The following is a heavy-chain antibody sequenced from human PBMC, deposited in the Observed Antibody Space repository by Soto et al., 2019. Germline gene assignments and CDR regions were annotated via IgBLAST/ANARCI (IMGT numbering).Heavy chain of an antibody. CDR3: ARDQRVLTIRYYYYYYGMDV. D-gene: IGHD3-9*01. J-gene: IGHJ6*02. CDR2: IYHSGST. Sequence: PSETLSLTCAVSGYSISSGYYWGWIRQPPGKGLEWIGSIYHSGSTYYNPSLKSRVTISVDTSKNQFSLKLSSVTAADTAVYYCARDQRVLTIRYYYYYYGMDVWGQGTTVTVSS. V-gene: IGHV4-38-2*02. CDR1: GYSISSGYY.